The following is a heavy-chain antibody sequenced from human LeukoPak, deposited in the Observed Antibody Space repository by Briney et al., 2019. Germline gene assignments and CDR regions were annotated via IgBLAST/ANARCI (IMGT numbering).Heavy chain of an antibody. D-gene: IGHD3-22*01. CDR1: GYTFTGYY. CDR3: ARGTPYDSSGYYPDY. J-gene: IGHJ4*02. Sequence: ASVKVSCKASGYTFTGYYMQWVRQAPGQGNEWKGRINLNSSGTNYAQRFQGRVTMTRDTTITTAYMKLTRLTSDHTAVYYCARGTPYDSSGYYPDYWGQGTLVTVSS. V-gene: IGHV1-2*06. CDR2: INLNSSGT.